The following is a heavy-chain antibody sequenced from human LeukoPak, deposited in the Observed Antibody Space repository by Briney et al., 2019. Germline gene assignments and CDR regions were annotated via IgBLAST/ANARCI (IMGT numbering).Heavy chain of an antibody. V-gene: IGHV3-21*06. D-gene: IGHD1-26*01. Sequence: GGSLRLSCAAPAFTFSSYNMNWVRQATGKGPEWVSSSTTSSTYIYYADSVKGRFTISRDNAKNSLYLQMDSLRVEDTAVYYCARDPYSGSYGPYYYYYMDVWGKGTTVTISS. J-gene: IGHJ6*03. CDR1: AFTFSSYN. CDR2: STTSSTYI. CDR3: ARDPYSGSYGPYYYYYMDV.